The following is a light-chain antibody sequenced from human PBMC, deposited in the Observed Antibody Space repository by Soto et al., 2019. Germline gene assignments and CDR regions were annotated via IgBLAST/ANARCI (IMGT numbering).Light chain of an antibody. CDR2: DAF. CDR1: QSVSSY. J-gene: IGKJ4*01. Sequence: EIVLTQSPATLSLSPGERAALSCRVSQSVSSYLAWYQQKPGQAPRLLIYDAFKRATGIPARFSGSGSGTDFTLTISSLEPEDFAVYYCQQRSNWPSTFGGGTKVEIK. CDR3: QQRSNWPST. V-gene: IGKV3-11*01.